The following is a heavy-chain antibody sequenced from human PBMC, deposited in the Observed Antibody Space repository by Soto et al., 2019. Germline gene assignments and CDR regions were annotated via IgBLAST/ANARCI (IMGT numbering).Heavy chain of an antibody. J-gene: IGHJ4*02. Sequence: PGGSLRLSFAASGFTFSIHAMHWVRQAPGKGLEWVAFISYDGFVKKYADSVKGRFTISRDTSKNTLYLQMDSLRAEDTAVYYCASLVYSGYELNVLDHWGQGTLVTVSS. D-gene: IGHD5-12*01. CDR2: ISYDGFVK. CDR1: GFTFSIHA. CDR3: ASLVYSGYELNVLDH. V-gene: IGHV3-30-3*01.